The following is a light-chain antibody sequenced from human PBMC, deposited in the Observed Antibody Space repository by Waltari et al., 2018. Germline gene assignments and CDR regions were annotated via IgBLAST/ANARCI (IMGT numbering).Light chain of an antibody. Sequence: EIVLTQSPGTLSLSPGESATLSCRASQSIGIYLAWYQQKPGQAPRLLMYHASSRATGIPERFSGSGSGTDFSLTISRLEPEDFAVYYCQKYESLPATFGQGTKVEIK. CDR2: HAS. J-gene: IGKJ1*01. V-gene: IGKV3-20*01. CDR1: QSIGIY. CDR3: QKYESLPAT.